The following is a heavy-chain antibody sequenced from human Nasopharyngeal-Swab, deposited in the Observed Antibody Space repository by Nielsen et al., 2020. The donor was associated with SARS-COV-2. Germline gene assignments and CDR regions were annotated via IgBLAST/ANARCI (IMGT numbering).Heavy chain of an antibody. CDR3: TTDFDIVVVPAAISTPDY. D-gene: IGHD2-2*02. CDR2: IKSKTDGGTT. J-gene: IGHJ4*02. CDR1: GFTFSNAW. Sequence: GESLKISCAASGFTFSNAWMSWVRQAPGKGLEWVGRIKSKTDGGTTDYAAPVKGRFTISRDDSKNTLYLQMNSLKTEDTAVYYCTTDFDIVVVPAAISTPDYWSQGTLVTVSS. V-gene: IGHV3-15*01.